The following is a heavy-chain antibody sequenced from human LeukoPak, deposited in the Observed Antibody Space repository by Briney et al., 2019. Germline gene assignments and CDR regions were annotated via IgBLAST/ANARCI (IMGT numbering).Heavy chain of an antibody. CDR2: IYYSGST. CDR1: GGSISSYY. D-gene: IGHD6-19*01. J-gene: IGHJ6*03. Sequence: SETLSLTCTVSGGSISSYYWSWIRQPPGKGLEWIGYIYYSGSTNYNPSLKSRVTISVDTSKNQFSLKLSSVTAADTAVDYCAREGQQWGGYYYYYMDVWGKGTTVTVSS. CDR3: AREGQQWGGYYYYYMDV. V-gene: IGHV4-59*01.